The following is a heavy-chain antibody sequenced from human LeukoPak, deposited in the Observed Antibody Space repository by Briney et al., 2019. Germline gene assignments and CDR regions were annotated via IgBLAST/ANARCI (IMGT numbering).Heavy chain of an antibody. CDR2: INHGGSA. D-gene: IGHD6-13*01. CDR1: GGSFSGYY. Sequence: SETLSLTCAVNGGSFSGYYWSWIRQPPGKGLEWIGEINHGGSANYNPSLKSRVTISVDTSKKQFSLKLSSVTAADTAVYYCADSRWEVDYWGQGTLVTVSS. CDR3: ADSRWEVDY. V-gene: IGHV4-34*01. J-gene: IGHJ4*02.